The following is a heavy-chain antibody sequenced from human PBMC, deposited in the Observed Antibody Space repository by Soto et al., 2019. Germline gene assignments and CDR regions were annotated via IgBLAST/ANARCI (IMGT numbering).Heavy chain of an antibody. J-gene: IGHJ4*02. CDR1: GFTFTRYS. Sequence: GGSLRLSCAASGFTFTRYSMNWVRQAPGKGLEWVSSIGSTTNYIYYGDSMKGRFTISRDNAKNSLYLEMNSLRAEDTAVYYCARESEDLTSNFDYWGQGXLVTVYS. V-gene: IGHV3-21*06. CDR3: ARESEDLTSNFDY. CDR2: IGSTTNYI.